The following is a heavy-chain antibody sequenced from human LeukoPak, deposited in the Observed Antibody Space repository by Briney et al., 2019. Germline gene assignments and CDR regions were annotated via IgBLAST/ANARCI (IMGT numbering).Heavy chain of an antibody. D-gene: IGHD2-15*01. J-gene: IGHJ5*02. CDR1: GDSITNGYW. V-gene: IGHV4-4*02. Sequence: PSGTLSLTCVVSGDSITNGYWWSWVRQPPGKGLESIGEIYHDGSTNYNPSLKSRVTISVDTSKNQLSLRLTSVTAADTAMYYCARQQGCSGGSCYRLNWFDPWGQGTLVTVSS. CDR3: ARQQGCSGGSCYRLNWFDP. CDR2: IYHDGST.